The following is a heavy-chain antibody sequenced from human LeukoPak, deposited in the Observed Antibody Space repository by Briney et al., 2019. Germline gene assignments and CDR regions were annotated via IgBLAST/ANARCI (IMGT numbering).Heavy chain of an antibody. CDR3: ARIGYSSSSFDY. CDR2: IAWNAGSI. Sequence: GGSLRLSCAASGFTFDDYAMHWVRQVPGKGLEWVSGIAWNAGSIDYADSVKGRFTISRDNAKNSLYLQMSGLRAEDTAVYFCARIGYSSSSFDYWGQGVLVTVYS. J-gene: IGHJ4*02. V-gene: IGHV3-9*01. D-gene: IGHD6-6*01. CDR1: GFTFDDYA.